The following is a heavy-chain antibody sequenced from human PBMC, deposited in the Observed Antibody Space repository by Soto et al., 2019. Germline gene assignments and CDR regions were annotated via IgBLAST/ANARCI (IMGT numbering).Heavy chain of an antibody. CDR3: ARVATINPYYYMDV. D-gene: IGHD5-12*01. V-gene: IGHV1-18*01. Sequence: ASVKVSCKASGYSITSYGISWVRQAQGQGLEWMGWISAYNGNTNYAQKLQGRVTMTTDTSTSTAYMELRSLRSDDTAVYYCARVATINPYYYMDVWGKGTTVTVSS. J-gene: IGHJ6*03. CDR2: ISAYNGNT. CDR1: GYSITSYG.